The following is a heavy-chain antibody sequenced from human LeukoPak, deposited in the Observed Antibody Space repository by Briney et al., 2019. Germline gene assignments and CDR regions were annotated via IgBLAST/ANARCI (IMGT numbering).Heavy chain of an antibody. J-gene: IGHJ4*02. D-gene: IGHD4-17*01. CDR3: ARGQRPRPTVTSGFDY. Sequence: SETLSLTCAVYGGSFSGYYWSWIRQPPGKGLEWIGEINHSGSTNYNPSLKGRVTISVDTSKNQFSLKLSSVTAADTAVYYCARGQRPRPTVTSGFDYWGQGTLVTVSS. CDR2: INHSGST. CDR1: GGSFSGYY. V-gene: IGHV4-34*01.